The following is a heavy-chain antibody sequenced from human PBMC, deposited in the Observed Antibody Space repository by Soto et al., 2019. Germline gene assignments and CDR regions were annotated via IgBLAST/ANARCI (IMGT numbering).Heavy chain of an antibody. CDR2: ISWNSGSI. V-gene: IGHV3-9*01. CDR1: GFTFDDYA. J-gene: IGHJ4*02. CDR3: AKAEYYDSSWPFDY. Sequence: EVQLVESGGGLVQPGRSLRLSCAASGFTFDDYAMHWARQAPGKGLEWVSGISWNSGSIGYADSVKGRFTISRDNAKNSLYLQMNSLRAEDTALYYCAKAEYYDSSWPFDYWGQGTLVTVSS. D-gene: IGHD3-22*01.